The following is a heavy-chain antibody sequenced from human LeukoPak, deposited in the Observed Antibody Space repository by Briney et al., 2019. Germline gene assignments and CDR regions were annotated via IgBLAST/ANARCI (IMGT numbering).Heavy chain of an antibody. J-gene: IGHJ4*02. CDR1: GFTFSNYA. CDR3: GTGWAIDF. D-gene: IGHD5-24*01. Sequence: GGSLRLSCAASGFTFSNYAMHWVRQAPGKGLEWVAIIKQDGSEKYYVDSVKGRFTISRDNAKNSLYLQMNSLRAEDTAVYYCGTGWAIDFLGQGALVTVSS. V-gene: IGHV3-7*01. CDR2: IKQDGSEK.